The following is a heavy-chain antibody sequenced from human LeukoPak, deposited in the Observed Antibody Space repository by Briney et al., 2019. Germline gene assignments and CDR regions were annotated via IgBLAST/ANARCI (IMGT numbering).Heavy chain of an antibody. Sequence: SETLSLTCTVSGGSISSYYWSWIRPPAGKGLAWIGRIYTSGSTNYSPSLKSRVTMSVDTSKNQFSLKLSSVTAADTAVYYCARGAQQWELLHMDVWGKGTTVTVSS. CDR3: ARGAQQWELLHMDV. J-gene: IGHJ6*03. V-gene: IGHV4-4*07. D-gene: IGHD1-26*01. CDR2: IYTSGST. CDR1: GGSISSYY.